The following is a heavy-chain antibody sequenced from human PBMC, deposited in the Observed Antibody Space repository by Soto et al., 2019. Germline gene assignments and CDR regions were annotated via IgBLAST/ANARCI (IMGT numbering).Heavy chain of an antibody. Sequence: GASVKVSCKASGHTFSDSSMHWVRQAPGQGLEWMGWISPYNGTTKYAEKFQGEMTMTTDTATSTAYMDLRSLRSDDTAVYYCARDGERDTGLNFYYYLHGMDAWGQGTRVTVSS. D-gene: IGHD1-1*01. CDR3: ARDGERDTGLNFYYYLHGMDA. CDR1: GHTFSDSS. V-gene: IGHV1-18*04. CDR2: ISPYNGTT. J-gene: IGHJ6*02.